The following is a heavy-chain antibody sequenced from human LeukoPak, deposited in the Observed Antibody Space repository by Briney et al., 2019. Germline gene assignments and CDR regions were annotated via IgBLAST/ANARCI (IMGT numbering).Heavy chain of an antibody. J-gene: IGHJ5*02. CDR1: GGFFSGYY. V-gene: IGHV4-34*01. D-gene: IGHD3-22*01. Sequence: SETLSLTCAVYGGFFSGYYWSWIRQPPGKGLEWIGEINHSGSTNYNPSLKSRVTISVDTSKNQFSLKLSSVTAADTAVYYCARAHYYDSSGYYPWGQGTLVTVSS. CDR3: ARAHYYDSSGYYP. CDR2: INHSGST.